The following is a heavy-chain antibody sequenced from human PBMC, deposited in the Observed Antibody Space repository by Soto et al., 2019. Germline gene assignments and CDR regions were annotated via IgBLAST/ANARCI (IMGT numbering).Heavy chain of an antibody. V-gene: IGHV3-48*03. J-gene: IGHJ4*02. Sequence: GGSLRLSCAASGFTFSSYEMNWVRQAPGKGLEWVSYISSSGSTIYYADSVKGRFTISRDNAKNSLYLQMNSLRAEDTAVYYCARAPLTGAFDYWGQGTLVTVSS. CDR1: GFTFSSYE. CDR3: ARAPLTGAFDY. CDR2: ISSSGSTI. D-gene: IGHD7-27*01.